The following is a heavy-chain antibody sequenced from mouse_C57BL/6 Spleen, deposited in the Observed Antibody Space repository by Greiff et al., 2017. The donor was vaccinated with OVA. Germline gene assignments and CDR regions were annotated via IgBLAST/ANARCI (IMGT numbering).Heavy chain of an antibody. D-gene: IGHD2-4*01. Sequence: EVKLMESGPGLVKPSQSLSLTCSVTGYSITSGYYWNWIRQFPGNKLEWMGYISYDGSNNYNPSLKNRISITRDTSKNQFFLKLNSVTTEDTATYYCAREAYDYDGFAYWGKGTLVTVSA. V-gene: IGHV3-6*01. J-gene: IGHJ3*01. CDR3: AREAYDYDGFAY. CDR1: GYSITSGYY. CDR2: ISYDGSN.